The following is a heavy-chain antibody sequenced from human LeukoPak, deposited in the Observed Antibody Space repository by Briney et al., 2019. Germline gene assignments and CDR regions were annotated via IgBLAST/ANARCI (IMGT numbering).Heavy chain of an antibody. V-gene: IGHV1-69*13. CDR2: ILPIFGTA. Sequence: SVKVSCKASGGTFISYAISWVRQAPGQGLEWMGGILPIFGTANYAQTFQGRVTITADEYTSTAYMEVSSLRSEETAVYYCARARIFGVVAYYFDYWGQGTLVTVSS. J-gene: IGHJ4*02. D-gene: IGHD3-3*01. CDR1: GGTFISYA. CDR3: ARARIFGVVAYYFDY.